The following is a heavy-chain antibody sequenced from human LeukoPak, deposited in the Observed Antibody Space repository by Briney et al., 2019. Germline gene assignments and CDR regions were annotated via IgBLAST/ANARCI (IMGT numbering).Heavy chain of an antibody. CDR1: GYTFTSNY. Sequence: RASVKVSCKASGYTFTSNYIHWVRQAPGQGLEWMGMIYPRDGSTSYAQKFQGRVTVTRDTSTSTVHMELSGLRSEDTAVYYCAREGNTSPHFDPWGQGTLVTVSS. CDR3: AREGNTSPHFDP. V-gene: IGHV1-46*01. D-gene: IGHD2-2*02. J-gene: IGHJ5*02. CDR2: IYPRDGST.